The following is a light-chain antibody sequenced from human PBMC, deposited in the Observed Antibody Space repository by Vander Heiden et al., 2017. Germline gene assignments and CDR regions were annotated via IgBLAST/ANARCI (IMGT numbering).Light chain of an antibody. CDR1: HSVSSY. J-gene: IGKJ5*01. CDR2: DAS. V-gene: IGKV3-11*01. Sequence: IVLTQSPATLSLSPGERTTLSCRASHSVSSYLASYQQKPGQAPRLLIYDASNRATGIPARFSGSASATDFTLTISILDPEDFAVYYCQRRSDWLLTFGQGTQVEIK. CDR3: QRRSDWLLT.